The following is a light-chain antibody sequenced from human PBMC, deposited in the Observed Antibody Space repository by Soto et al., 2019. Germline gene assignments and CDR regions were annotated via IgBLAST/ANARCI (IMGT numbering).Light chain of an antibody. J-gene: IGLJ1*01. CDR1: KSDIGVYDF. CDR3: TSYAGSNTYV. V-gene: IGLV2-8*01. Sequence: QSALTQPPSASGSPGQSVTISCTGTKSDIGVYDFVSWYQHHPGKAPRLIIYEVVQRPSGVPDRFSGSKSGNTASLTVSGLQDADEADYFCTSYAGSNTYVFGSGTKVTVL. CDR2: EVV.